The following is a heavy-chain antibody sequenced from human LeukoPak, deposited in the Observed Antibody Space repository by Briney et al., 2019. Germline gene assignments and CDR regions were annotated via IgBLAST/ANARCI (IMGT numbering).Heavy chain of an antibody. CDR3: ARDWGSSGWYNWFDP. J-gene: IGHJ5*02. Sequence: GTSLRLSCAGSGFTFSHYGMHWVRQAPGKGLEWVAIMSYGGDIQYTDSVKGRFTISRDSSKNTLYLQMNSLRAEDTAIYYCARDWGSSGWYNWFDPWGQGTLVTVSS. V-gene: IGHV3-30*03. CDR2: MSYGGDI. D-gene: IGHD6-19*01. CDR1: GFTFSHYG.